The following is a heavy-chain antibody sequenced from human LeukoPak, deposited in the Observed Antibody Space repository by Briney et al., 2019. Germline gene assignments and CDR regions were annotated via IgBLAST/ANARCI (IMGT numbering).Heavy chain of an antibody. Sequence: SETLSLTCTVSGGSISSSSYYWGWLRQPPGKGLEWIGSIYYSGSTYYNPSLKSRVTISVDTSKNQFSLKLSSVTAADTAVYYCARPERRGYSYGYFDYWGQGTLVTVSS. CDR3: ARPERRGYSYGYFDY. V-gene: IGHV4-39*01. J-gene: IGHJ4*02. CDR2: IYYSGST. D-gene: IGHD5-18*01. CDR1: GGSISSSSYY.